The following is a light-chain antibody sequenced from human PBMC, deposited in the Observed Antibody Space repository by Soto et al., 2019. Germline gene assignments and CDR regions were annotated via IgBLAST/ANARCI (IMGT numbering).Light chain of an antibody. J-gene: IGKJ1*01. CDR1: QSVGSNF. Sequence: EIVLTQSPGTLSLSPGERATLSCRASQSVGSNFLAWYQQRPGKAPRILIFGASGRATGIPDRFSGSGSGTDFTLTISRLEPEDFAVYYCQQYGSSSCTFGQGTKVDIK. CDR3: QQYGSSSCT. CDR2: GAS. V-gene: IGKV3-20*01.